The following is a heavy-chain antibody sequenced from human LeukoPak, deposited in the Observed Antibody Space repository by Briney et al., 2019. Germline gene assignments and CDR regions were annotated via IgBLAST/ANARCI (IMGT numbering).Heavy chain of an antibody. CDR1: GGTFSSYA. V-gene: IGHV1-69*05. Sequence: SSVKVSCKASGGTFSSYAISWVRQAPGQGLEWMGRIIPIFGTANYAQKFQGRVTITTDESTSTAYMELSSLRSDDTAVYYCARDSKSKYSSSWYAYYYYYMDVWGKGTTVTVSS. J-gene: IGHJ6*03. CDR3: ARDSKSKYSSSWYAYYYYYMDV. CDR2: IIPIFGTA. D-gene: IGHD6-13*01.